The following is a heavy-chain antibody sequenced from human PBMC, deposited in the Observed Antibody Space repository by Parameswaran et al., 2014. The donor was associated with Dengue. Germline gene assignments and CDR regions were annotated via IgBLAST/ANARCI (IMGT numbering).Heavy chain of an antibody. CDR2: FDPEDGET. CDR3: ATTDDFWSGYRPYYYYYGMDV. J-gene: IGHJ6*02. D-gene: IGHD3-3*01. Sequence: WVRQAPGQGLEWMGGFDPEDGETIYAQKFQGRVTMTEDTSTDTAYMELSSLRSEDTAVYYCATTDDFWSGYRPYYYYYGMDVWGQGTTVTVSS. V-gene: IGHV1-24*01.